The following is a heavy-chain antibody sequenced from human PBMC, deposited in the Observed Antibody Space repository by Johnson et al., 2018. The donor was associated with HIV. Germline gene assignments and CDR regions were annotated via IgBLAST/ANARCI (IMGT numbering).Heavy chain of an antibody. CDR1: GFTFSDYY. V-gene: IGHV3-11*04. D-gene: IGHD3-10*01. CDR3: VRDRAYYGSGSLAFDI. CDR2: ISSSGSTI. J-gene: IGHJ3*02. Sequence: QVQLVESGGGLVKPGGSLRLSCAASGFTFSDYYMSWIRQAPGKGLEWVSYISSSGSTIDYADSVKGQFTISRDSAKHSLYLQMNSLGVEDTALYYCVRDRAYYGSGSLAFDIWGQGTMVTVSS.